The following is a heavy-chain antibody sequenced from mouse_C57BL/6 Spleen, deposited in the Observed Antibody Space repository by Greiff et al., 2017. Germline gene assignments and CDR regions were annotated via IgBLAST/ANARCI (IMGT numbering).Heavy chain of an antibody. CDR1: GYAFSSYW. CDR3: AREGYCDPYDFGY. Sequence: QVQLKEPGAELVKPGASVKISCKASGYAFSSYWMNWVKQRPGQGLEWIGQIYPGDGDTNYNEKFKGKATLTADKSSSTAYMQLSSLTSEDSAVYFCAREGYCDPYDFGYWGQGTTLTV. CDR2: IYPGDGDT. V-gene: IGHV1-80*01. J-gene: IGHJ2*01. D-gene: IGHD2-3*01.